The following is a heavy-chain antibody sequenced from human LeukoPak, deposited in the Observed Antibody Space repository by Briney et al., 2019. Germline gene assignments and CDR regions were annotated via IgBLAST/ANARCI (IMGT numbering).Heavy chain of an antibody. CDR1: GFTFSSYA. D-gene: IGHD3-9*01. CDR2: ISYDGSNK. Sequence: PGGSLRLSCAASGFTFSSYAMHWVRQAPGKGLEWVAVISYDGSNKYYADSVKGRFTISRDNSKNTLYLQMNSQRAEDTAVYYCARDLPTSGILTGYYPDYWGQGTLVTVSS. CDR3: ARDLPTSGILTGYYPDY. V-gene: IGHV3-30*04. J-gene: IGHJ4*02.